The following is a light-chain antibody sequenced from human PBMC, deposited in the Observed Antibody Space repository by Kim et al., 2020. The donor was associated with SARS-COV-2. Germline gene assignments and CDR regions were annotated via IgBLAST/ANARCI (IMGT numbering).Light chain of an antibody. CDR1: KLGDKY. J-gene: IGLJ3*02. CDR3: QAWDSTWV. Sequence: SYELTQPPSVSVSPGQTASITCSGDKLGDKYACWYQQKPGQSPVLVIYQDSKWPSGIPERFSGSNFGNTATLTISGPQAMDEAEYYCQAWDSTWVFGCGT. CDR2: QDS. V-gene: IGLV3-1*01.